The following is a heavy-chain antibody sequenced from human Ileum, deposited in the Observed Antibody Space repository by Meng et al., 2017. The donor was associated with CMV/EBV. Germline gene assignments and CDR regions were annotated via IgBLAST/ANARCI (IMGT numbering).Heavy chain of an antibody. V-gene: IGHV4-61*02. CDR1: GGSISSGSYY. Sequence: RQASGPGLVNPSQTLSLTCTVSGGSISSGSYYWSWIRQPAGKGLEWIGRIYTSESTNYNPSLKSRVTISVDTSKNQFSLKLSSVTATDTAVYYCAGGAITGTTEVPFDYWGQGTLVTVSS. J-gene: IGHJ4*02. CDR2: IYTSEST. D-gene: IGHD1-20*01. CDR3: AGGAITGTTEVPFDY.